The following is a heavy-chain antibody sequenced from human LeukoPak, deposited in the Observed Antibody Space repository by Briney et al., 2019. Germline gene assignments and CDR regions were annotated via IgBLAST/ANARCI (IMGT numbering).Heavy chain of an antibody. Sequence: GGSLRLSCAASGFTFSSYAMHWVRQAPGKGLEWVAVISYDGSNKYYADSVKGRFTISRDNSKNTLYLQMNSLRAEDTAVYYCAKDGLEDCSSTSCYFAGWGQGTLVTVSS. CDR3: AKDGLEDCSSTSCYFAG. CDR1: GFTFSSYA. V-gene: IGHV3-30-3*01. J-gene: IGHJ4*02. CDR2: ISYDGSNK. D-gene: IGHD2-2*01.